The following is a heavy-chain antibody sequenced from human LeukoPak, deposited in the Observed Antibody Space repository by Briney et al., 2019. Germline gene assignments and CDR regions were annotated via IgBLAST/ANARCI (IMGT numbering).Heavy chain of an antibody. V-gene: IGHV3-69-1*01. CDR2: ISSTTVI. Sequence: GGSLRLSCAVSGFRFSGYNMNWVRQAPGKGLEWIAYISSTTVIYYADSAEGRFTVSRDNAHDSLYLQMSSLTLDDTAVYFCAREGDGSNSGFAYWGQGTLVTVSS. CDR1: GFRFSGYN. J-gene: IGHJ4*02. CDR3: AREGDGSNSGFAY. D-gene: IGHD4-11*01.